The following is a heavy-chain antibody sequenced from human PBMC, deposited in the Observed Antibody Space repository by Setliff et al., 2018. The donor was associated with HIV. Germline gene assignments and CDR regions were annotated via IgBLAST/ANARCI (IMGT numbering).Heavy chain of an antibody. V-gene: IGHV4-59*08. Sequence: SETLSLTCAVYGGSFSSYYWSWIRQPPGKGLEWIGCVYYSGGTNYNPSLRSRVTISVDTSKNHFSLKLSSVTAADTAVYYCARHIAGYSAYDLGWFDPWGQGTLVTVSS. CDR1: GGSFSSYY. J-gene: IGHJ5*02. CDR2: VYYSGGT. CDR3: ARHIAGYSAYDLGWFDP. D-gene: IGHD5-12*01.